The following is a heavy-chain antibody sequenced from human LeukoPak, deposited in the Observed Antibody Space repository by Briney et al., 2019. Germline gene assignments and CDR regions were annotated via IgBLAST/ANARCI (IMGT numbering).Heavy chain of an antibody. CDR2: INSDGSST. D-gene: IGHD6-19*01. Sequence: GGSLRLSCAASGFTFSSYWMHWVRQAPGKGLVWVSRINSDGSSTSYADSVKGRFTISRDNAKNTLYLQMNSLRAEDTAVYYCARGLNKQWLVHGGGYYFDYWGQGTLVTVYS. V-gene: IGHV3-74*01. CDR1: GFTFSSYW. J-gene: IGHJ4*02. CDR3: ARGLNKQWLVHGGGYYFDY.